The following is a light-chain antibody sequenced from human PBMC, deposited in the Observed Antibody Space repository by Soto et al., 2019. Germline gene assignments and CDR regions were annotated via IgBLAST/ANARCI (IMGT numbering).Light chain of an antibody. CDR2: EVS. Sequence: QSALTQPPSASGSPGQSVTISCTGTSSDVGGYNYVSWYQQHPGKAPKLMIYEVSKRPSGVPDRFSGSKSGNTASLTVSGLQAEDEADYYCSSHAGSNMRVFGGGSKLTVL. CDR1: SSDVGGYNY. CDR3: SSHAGSNMRV. J-gene: IGLJ2*01. V-gene: IGLV2-8*01.